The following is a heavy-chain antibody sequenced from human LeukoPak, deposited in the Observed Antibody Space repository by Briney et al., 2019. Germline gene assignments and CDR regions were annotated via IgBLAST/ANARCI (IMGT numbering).Heavy chain of an antibody. CDR2: IYSGGST. V-gene: IGHV3-53*01. CDR3: ASGWGFDY. Sequence: PAGSLSLSCAASGFTVSSNYMSWVRQAPGKGLEWVSVIYSGGSTYYADSVKGRFTISRDNSKNTLYLQMNSLRAEDTAVYYCASGWGFDYWGQGTLVTVSS. CDR1: GFTVSSNY. D-gene: IGHD6-19*01. J-gene: IGHJ4*02.